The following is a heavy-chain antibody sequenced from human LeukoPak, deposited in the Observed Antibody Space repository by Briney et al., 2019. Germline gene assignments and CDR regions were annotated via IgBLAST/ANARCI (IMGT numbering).Heavy chain of an antibody. V-gene: IGHV3-23*01. CDR2: ITARGGNT. Sequence: PGGSLRLSCAASGFTFSSYAMGWVRQAPGKGLEWVSAITARGGNTYYAGSVKGRFTISRDNSKNTLYLQVNSLRAEDTAVYYCAKGNGYSYGRYYFDYWGQGTLVTVSS. J-gene: IGHJ4*02. D-gene: IGHD5-18*01. CDR3: AKGNGYSYGRYYFDY. CDR1: GFTFSSYA.